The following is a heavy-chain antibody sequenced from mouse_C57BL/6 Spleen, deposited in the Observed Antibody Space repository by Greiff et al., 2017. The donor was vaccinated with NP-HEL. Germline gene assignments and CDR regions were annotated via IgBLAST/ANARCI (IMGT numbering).Heavy chain of an antibody. CDR2: INPNNGGT. Sequence: EVQLQQSGPELVKPGASVKISCKASGYTFTDYYMNWVKQSHGKSLEWIGDINPNNGGTSYNQKLKGKATLTVDKSSSTAYMELRSLTSEDSAVYYCARSYYGSSSYAMDYWGQGTSVTVSS. CDR3: ARSYYGSSSYAMDY. V-gene: IGHV1-26*01. D-gene: IGHD1-1*01. CDR1: GYTFTDYY. J-gene: IGHJ4*01.